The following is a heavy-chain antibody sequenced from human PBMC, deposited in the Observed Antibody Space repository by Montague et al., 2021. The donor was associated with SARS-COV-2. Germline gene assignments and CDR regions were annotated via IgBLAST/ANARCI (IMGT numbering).Heavy chain of an antibody. V-gene: IGHV3-30*18. J-gene: IGHJ6*02. CDR1: GFTFSSYS. CDR2: ISYDGSYK. CDR3: AKQTGAQTSYYYYGMDF. Sequence: SLRLSCAASGFTFSSYSMHWVRQSPGKGLEWVALISYDGSYKYYADSVKGRFTISRDNSKNTLYLQMNSLRGEDTAVYYCAKQTGAQTSYYYYGMDFWGQGTTVTVSS. D-gene: IGHD1-14*01.